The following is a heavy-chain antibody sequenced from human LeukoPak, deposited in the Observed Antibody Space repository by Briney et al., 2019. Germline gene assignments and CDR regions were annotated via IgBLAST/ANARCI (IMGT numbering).Heavy chain of an antibody. CDR2: ISSSSSYI. V-gene: IGHV3-21*01. CDR1: GFTFSSYS. J-gene: IGHJ4*02. CDR3: ARDFSPSMDIVVVFDY. D-gene: IGHD2-2*03. Sequence: GGSLRLSCAASGFTFSSYSMDWVRQALGKGLEWVSSISSSSSYIYYADSVKGRFTISRDNAKNSLYLQMNSLRAEDTAVYYCARDFSPSMDIVVVFDYWGQGTLVTVSS.